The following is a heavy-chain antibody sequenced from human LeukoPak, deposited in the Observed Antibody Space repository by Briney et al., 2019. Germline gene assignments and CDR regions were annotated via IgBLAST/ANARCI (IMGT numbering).Heavy chain of an antibody. V-gene: IGHV1-69*05. CDR3: ALTVSSSWYGYFQH. Sequence: SVKVSCKACGGTFSSYAISWVRQAPGQVLEWMGRIIPIFGTANYAQKFQGRVTITTDESTSTAYMELSSLRSEDTAVYYCALTVSSSWYGYFQHWGQGTLVTVSS. CDR2: IIPIFGTA. CDR1: GGTFSSYA. J-gene: IGHJ1*01. D-gene: IGHD6-13*01.